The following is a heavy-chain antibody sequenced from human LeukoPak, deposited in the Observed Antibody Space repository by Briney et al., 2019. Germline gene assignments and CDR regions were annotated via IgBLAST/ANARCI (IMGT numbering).Heavy chain of an antibody. CDR2: FDPEDGET. Sequence: ASVKVSCKVSGYTLTELSMHWVRQAPGKGLEWMGGFDPEDGETIYAQKFQGRVTMTEDTSTDTAYMELSSLRSEDTAVYYCATMSEVRFLEWLPYDAFDIWGQGTMVTVSS. CDR1: GYTLTELS. CDR3: ATMSEVRFLEWLPYDAFDI. V-gene: IGHV1-24*01. D-gene: IGHD3-3*01. J-gene: IGHJ3*02.